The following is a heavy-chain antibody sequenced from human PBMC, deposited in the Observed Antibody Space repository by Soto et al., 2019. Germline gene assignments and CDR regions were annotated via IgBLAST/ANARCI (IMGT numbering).Heavy chain of an antibody. J-gene: IGHJ5*02. CDR1: GGSISSSSYY. Sequence: QLQLQESGPGLVKPSETLSLTCTVSGGSISSSSYYWGWIRQPPGKGLEWIGSIYYSGSTYYNPSLKSRVTISVDTSKNQFSLKLSSVTAADTAVYYCARLQWPLRWFDPWGQGTLVTVSS. D-gene: IGHD6-19*01. CDR2: IYYSGST. CDR3: ARLQWPLRWFDP. V-gene: IGHV4-39*01.